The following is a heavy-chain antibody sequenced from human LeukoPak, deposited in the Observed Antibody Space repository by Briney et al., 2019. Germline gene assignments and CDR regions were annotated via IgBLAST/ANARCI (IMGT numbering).Heavy chain of an antibody. CDR2: ISYDGSNK. CDR3: ARGGYYYDSSGPLDY. Sequence: GGSLRLSCAASGFTFSSYAMHWVRQAPGKGLEWVAVISYDGSNKYYADSVKGRFTISRDNSKNTLYLQMNSRRAEDTAVYYCARGGYYYDSSGPLDYWGQGTLVTVSS. D-gene: IGHD3-22*01. V-gene: IGHV3-30*01. CDR1: GFTFSSYA. J-gene: IGHJ4*02.